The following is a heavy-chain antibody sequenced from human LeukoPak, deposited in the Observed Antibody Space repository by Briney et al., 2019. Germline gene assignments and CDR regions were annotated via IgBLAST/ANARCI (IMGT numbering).Heavy chain of an antibody. CDR1: EFPFRNYA. D-gene: IGHD6-6*01. Sequence: GGSLRLSCAASEFPFRNYAMSWVRQAPGKGLEWVSAITSGGGDTFHADPVKGRFTISRDNSRNTLFLQMYSLRVEDTAVYYCAKGSSSSRPYYFDYWGQGTLVTVSS. CDR3: AKGSSSSRPYYFDY. CDR2: ITSGGGDT. J-gene: IGHJ4*02. V-gene: IGHV3-23*01.